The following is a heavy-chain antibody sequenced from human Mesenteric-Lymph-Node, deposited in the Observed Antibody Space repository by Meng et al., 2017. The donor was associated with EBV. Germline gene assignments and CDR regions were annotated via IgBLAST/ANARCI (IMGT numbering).Heavy chain of an antibody. V-gene: IGHV1-69*01. CDR1: GVTFSSYV. Sequence: QGRLVESAAEVKTGWSSVKVSFKASGVTFSSYVISWVRQAPGQGLEWMGGIIPIFGTSNYAQKFQGRVTITADESTSTAYMELSGLRSEDTAVFYCAREGIAAATNWGYYFDYWGQGTLVTVSS. J-gene: IGHJ4*02. CDR2: IIPIFGTS. CDR3: AREGIAAATNWGYYFDY. D-gene: IGHD6-13*01.